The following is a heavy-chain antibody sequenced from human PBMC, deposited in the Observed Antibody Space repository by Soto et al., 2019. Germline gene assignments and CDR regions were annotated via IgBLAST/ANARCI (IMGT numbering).Heavy chain of an antibody. V-gene: IGHV3-73*02. CDR3: SRGQGAAIGDYYYHGMDV. J-gene: IGHJ6*02. CDR2: IRSRANNYAT. D-gene: IGHD2-2*02. Sequence: EMQLVESGGGLVQPGGSLKLSCTASGFIFSGSAIHWVRQASGKGLEWVGRIRSRANNYATSSAASVKGRFFFSRDDSKNTAYLQMNTLKTEDTAVYYCSRGQGAAIGDYYYHGMDVWGQGTTVTVSS. CDR1: GFIFSGSA.